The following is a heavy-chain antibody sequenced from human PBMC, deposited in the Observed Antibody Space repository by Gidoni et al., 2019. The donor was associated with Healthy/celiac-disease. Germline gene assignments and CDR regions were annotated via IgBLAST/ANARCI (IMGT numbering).Heavy chain of an antibody. V-gene: IGHV3-9*01. CDR1: GFTFDDYA. D-gene: IGHD6-6*01. J-gene: IGHJ5*02. CDR3: AKDRRYSSSSGAFDP. CDR2: SSWNSGSI. Sequence: EVQLLESGVGLVHPGRSLRLSCAASGFTFDDYAMHWVRQAPGKGLEWVSGSSWNSGSIDYADSGKGRFNISRDNAKNSLYLQMNSLRAEDTAWYYCAKDRRYSSSSGAFDPWGQGTLVTVSS.